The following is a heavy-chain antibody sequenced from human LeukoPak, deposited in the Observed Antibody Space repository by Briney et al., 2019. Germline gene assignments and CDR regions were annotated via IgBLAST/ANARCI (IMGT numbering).Heavy chain of an antibody. V-gene: IGHV4-34*01. CDR2: INHNGST. Sequence: SETLSLTCAVYGGSFSGYYWSWIRQPPGKGLEWIGEINHNGSTNYNPSLKSRVTISVDTSKNQFSLKLSSVTAADTAVYYCARGPEWELPNDYWGQGTLVTVSS. CDR1: GGSFSGYY. D-gene: IGHD1-26*01. CDR3: ARGPEWELPNDY. J-gene: IGHJ4*02.